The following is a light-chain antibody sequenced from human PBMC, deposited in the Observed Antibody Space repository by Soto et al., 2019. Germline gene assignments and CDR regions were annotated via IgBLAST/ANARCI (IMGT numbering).Light chain of an antibody. CDR1: SSDVGGYNY. CDR3: SSYTTSYTQV. CDR2: EVS. Sequence: QSALTQPASVSGSPGQSITISCTGTSSDVGGYNYVSWYQHHPGKVPKLMIYEVSNRPLGISNRFSGSKSGNTASLTISVLKSEDEADYYCSSYTTSYTQVFGGGTKLTVL. J-gene: IGLJ2*01. V-gene: IGLV2-14*01.